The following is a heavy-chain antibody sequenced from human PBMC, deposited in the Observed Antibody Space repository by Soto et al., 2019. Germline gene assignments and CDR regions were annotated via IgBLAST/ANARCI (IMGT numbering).Heavy chain of an antibody. Sequence: GGSPRLSCAASGFTFSSYGMHWVRQAPGKGLEWVAVISYDGSNKYYADSVKGRFTISRDNSKNTLYLQMNSLRAEDTAVYYCAKDSYSSSWYTSYYYGMDVWGQGTTVTVSS. V-gene: IGHV3-30*18. CDR3: AKDSYSSSWYTSYYYGMDV. J-gene: IGHJ6*02. CDR2: ISYDGSNK. CDR1: GFTFSSYG. D-gene: IGHD6-13*01.